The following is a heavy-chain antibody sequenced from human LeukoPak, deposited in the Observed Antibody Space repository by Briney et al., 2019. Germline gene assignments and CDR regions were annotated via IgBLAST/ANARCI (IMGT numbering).Heavy chain of an antibody. CDR3: AFHAHYDYVWGSFGP. CDR2: ISGSGGST. V-gene: IGHV3-23*01. CDR1: GFTFSSYA. J-gene: IGHJ5*02. Sequence: GGSLRLSCAASGFTFSSYAMSWDRQAPGKGLEWVSAISGSGGSTYYADSVKGRFTISRDNSKNTLYLQMNSLRAEDTAVYYCAFHAHYDYVWGSFGPWGQGTLVTVSS. D-gene: IGHD3-16*01.